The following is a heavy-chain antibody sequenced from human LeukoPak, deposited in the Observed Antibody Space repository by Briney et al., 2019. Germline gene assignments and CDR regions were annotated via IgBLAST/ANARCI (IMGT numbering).Heavy chain of an antibody. CDR3: ARVGRPEPFDY. J-gene: IGHJ4*02. CDR2: IYHRGST. D-gene: IGHD1-14*01. CDR1: GGSISNNNW. V-gene: IGHV4-4*02. Sequence: SGTLSLTCAVSGGSISNNNWWSWVRQPPGKGLEWIGEIYHRGSTKYNPSLKSRVTISVDKSNNQFSLKLSSVTAADTAVYYCARVGRPEPFDYWGQGTLVTVSS.